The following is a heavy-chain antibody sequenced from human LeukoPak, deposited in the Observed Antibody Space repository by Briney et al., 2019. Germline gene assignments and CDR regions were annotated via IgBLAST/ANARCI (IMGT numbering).Heavy chain of an antibody. Sequence: ESSETLSLTCTVSGGSVSSYYWSWIRQPPGKGLEWIGYIYYSGSTNYNPSLKSRVTISVDTSKNQFSLKLSSVTAADTAVFCCARVASGYDVFDIWGQGTMVTVSS. D-gene: IGHD3-3*01. CDR3: ARVASGYDVFDI. V-gene: IGHV4-59*02. CDR2: IYYSGST. CDR1: GGSVSSYY. J-gene: IGHJ3*02.